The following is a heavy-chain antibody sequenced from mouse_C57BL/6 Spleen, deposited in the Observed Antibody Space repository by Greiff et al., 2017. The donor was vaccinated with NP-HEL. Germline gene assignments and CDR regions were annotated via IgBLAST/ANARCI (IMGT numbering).Heavy chain of an antibody. J-gene: IGHJ4*01. CDR3: ARMYYYGSSYYAMDY. V-gene: IGHV2-2*01. D-gene: IGHD1-1*01. Sequence: QVQLKQSGPGLVQPSQSLSITCTVSGFSLTSYGVHWVRQSPGKGLEWLGVIWSGGSTDYNAAFISRLSISKDNSKSQVFFKMNSLQADDTAIYYCARMYYYGSSYYAMDYWGQGTSVTVSS. CDR1: GFSLTSYG. CDR2: IWSGGST.